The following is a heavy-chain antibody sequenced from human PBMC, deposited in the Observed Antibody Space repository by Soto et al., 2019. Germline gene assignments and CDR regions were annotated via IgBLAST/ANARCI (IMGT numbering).Heavy chain of an antibody. Sequence: GGSLRLSCAASGFTFSDESMNWVRQAPGKGLEWISHISSSGSPIRYADSVRGRFTISRDNAKNILYLQMDSLRDEDTAVYYCARQTPLASVDYWGQGTLVTVSS. D-gene: IGHD3-16*01. CDR2: ISSSGSPI. J-gene: IGHJ4*02. CDR3: ARQTPLASVDY. CDR1: GFTFSDES. V-gene: IGHV3-48*02.